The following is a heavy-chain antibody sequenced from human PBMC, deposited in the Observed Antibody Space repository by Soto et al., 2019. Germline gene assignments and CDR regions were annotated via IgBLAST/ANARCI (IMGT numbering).Heavy chain of an antibody. Sequence: PSETLSLTCTVSGGSINTYYWNWIRQPPGRGLEWIGYIYYNGDTNYNPSLKGRVTISLDTSRDQISLKLRSVTALDTAIYYCAKSSRSWFDPWGQGTLVTVSS. CDR1: GGSINTYY. CDR3: AKSSRSWFDP. V-gene: IGHV4-59*08. J-gene: IGHJ5*02. CDR2: IYYNGDT.